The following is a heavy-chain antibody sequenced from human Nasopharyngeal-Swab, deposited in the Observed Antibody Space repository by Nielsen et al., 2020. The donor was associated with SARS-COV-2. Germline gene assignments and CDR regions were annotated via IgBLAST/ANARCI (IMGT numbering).Heavy chain of an antibody. V-gene: IGHV3-74*01. J-gene: IGHJ3*02. D-gene: IGHD1-14*01. CDR2: INSDGTVA. CDR1: GFVFSNFW. Sequence: GESLKISCAASGFVFSNFWMHWVRQAPGKGPVWVSRINSDGTVANYADSVKGRFTISRDNSRNTLYLQMNSLRVEDTAEYYCARGRAAEGARKDAFDIWGQGTMVTVSS. CDR3: ARGRAAEGARKDAFDI.